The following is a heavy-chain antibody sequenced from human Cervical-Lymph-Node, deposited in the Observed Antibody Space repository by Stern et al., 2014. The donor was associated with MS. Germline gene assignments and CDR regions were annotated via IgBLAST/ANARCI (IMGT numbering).Heavy chain of an antibody. V-gene: IGHV3-23*04. D-gene: IGHD3-16*01. CDR3: AVHGAY. J-gene: IGHJ4*02. Sequence: EEQLVESGGDLVQPGGSLRLSCAASGFTFSTYAMNWIRQAPGKGLEWVSAISASGKTTHYAAAVKGRFTISRDNSKNTLHLQMDSLRADDTAVYYCAVHGAYWGQGALVTVSS. CDR1: GFTFSTYA. CDR2: ISASGKTT.